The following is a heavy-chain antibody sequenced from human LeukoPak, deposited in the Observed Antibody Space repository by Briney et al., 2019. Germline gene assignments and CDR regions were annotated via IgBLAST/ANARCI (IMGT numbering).Heavy chain of an antibody. D-gene: IGHD5-12*01. CDR2: ISWNSGSI. V-gene: IGHV3-9*01. CDR3: AKDKGSGSHYYYYGMDV. J-gene: IGHJ6*02. Sequence: GGFLRLSCAASGFTFDDYAMHWVRQAPGKGLEWVSGISWNSGSIGYADSVKGRFTISRDNAKNSLYLQMNSLRAEDTALYYCAKDKGSGSHYYYYGMDVWGQGTTVTVSS. CDR1: GFTFDDYA.